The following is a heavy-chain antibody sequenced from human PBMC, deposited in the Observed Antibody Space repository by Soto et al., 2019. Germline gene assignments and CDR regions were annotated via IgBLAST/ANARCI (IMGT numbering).Heavy chain of an antibody. CDR1: GGSISSYY. V-gene: IGHV4-59*08. Sequence: SETLSLTCTVSGGSISSYYWSWIRQPPGKGLEWIGYIYYSGSTNYNPSLKSRVTISVDTSKNQFSLKLSSVTAADTAVYYCASWGDGYNFGRYFDYWGQGTLVTVS. CDR2: IYYSGST. D-gene: IGHD5-12*01. J-gene: IGHJ4*02. CDR3: ASWGDGYNFGRYFDY.